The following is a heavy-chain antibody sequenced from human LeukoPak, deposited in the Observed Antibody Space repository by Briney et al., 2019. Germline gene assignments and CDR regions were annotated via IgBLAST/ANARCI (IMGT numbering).Heavy chain of an antibody. CDR1: GGSISSSSYY. V-gene: IGHV4-39*02. Sequence: SETLSLTCTVSGGSISSSSYYWGWTRQPPGKGLEWIGSIYYSGSTYYNPSLKSRVTISVDTSKNQFSLKLSSVTAADTAVYYCAREVVVVPAARGIDYWGQGTLVTVSS. CDR2: IYYSGST. D-gene: IGHD2-2*01. CDR3: AREVVVVPAARGIDY. J-gene: IGHJ4*02.